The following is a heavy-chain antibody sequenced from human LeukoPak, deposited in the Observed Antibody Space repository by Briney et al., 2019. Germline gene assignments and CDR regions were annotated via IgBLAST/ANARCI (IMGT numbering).Heavy chain of an antibody. Sequence: ASVKVSCKASGGTFSSYAISWVRQAPGQGLEWMGGIIPIFGTANYAQKFQGRVTITADESTSTAYMELSSLRSEDTAVYYCALGGCKGSIAGGGTPSQNLFDPWGQGTLVTVSS. J-gene: IGHJ5*02. CDR1: GGTFSSYA. CDR3: ALGGCKGSIAGGGTPSQNLFDP. D-gene: IGHD6-19*01. CDR2: IIPIFGTA. V-gene: IGHV1-69*13.